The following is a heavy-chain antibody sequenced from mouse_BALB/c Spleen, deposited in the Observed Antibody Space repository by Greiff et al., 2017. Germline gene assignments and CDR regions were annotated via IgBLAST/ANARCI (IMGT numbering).Heavy chain of an antibody. J-gene: IGHJ4*01. Sequence: QVQLQQPGAELVMPGASVKMSCKASGYTFTDYWMHWVKQRPGQGLEWIGAIDTSDSYTSYNQKFKGKATLTVDESSSTAYMQLSSLTSEDSAVYYCARAYYAMYYWGQGTSVTVSS. CDR2: IDTSDSYT. CDR1: GYTFTDYW. CDR3: ARAYYAMYY. V-gene: IGHV1-69*01.